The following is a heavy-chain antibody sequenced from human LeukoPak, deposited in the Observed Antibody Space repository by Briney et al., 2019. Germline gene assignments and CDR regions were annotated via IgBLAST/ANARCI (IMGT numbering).Heavy chain of an antibody. V-gene: IGHV1-2*02. CDR3: ARDFGELFGMDV. D-gene: IGHD3-10*01. CDR1: GYTFTGYY. CDR2: INPNTGGT. Sequence: VASVKVSCKASGYTFTGYYMHWVRQAPGQGLEWMGWINPNTGGTNYAQKFQGRVTMTRDTSISTAYMELSRLRSDDTAVYYCARDFGELFGMDVWGQGTTVTVSS. J-gene: IGHJ6*02.